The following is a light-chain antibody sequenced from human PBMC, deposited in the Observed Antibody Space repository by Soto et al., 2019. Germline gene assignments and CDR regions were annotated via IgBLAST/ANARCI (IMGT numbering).Light chain of an antibody. CDR2: AAS. J-gene: IGKJ1*01. CDR3: QQCGSSPWT. Sequence: IVLTQSPGTLSLSPGERATLSCRASQSVSSYYLAWYQQKPGQAPRLLIYAASSRATGIPDRFSGGGSGTDFTLTISRLEPEDFAVYYCQQCGSSPWTFGQGTKVDIQ. CDR1: QSVSSYY. V-gene: IGKV3-20*01.